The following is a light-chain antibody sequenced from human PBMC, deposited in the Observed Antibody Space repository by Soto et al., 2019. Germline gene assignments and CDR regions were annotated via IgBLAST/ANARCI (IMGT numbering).Light chain of an antibody. CDR2: DVN. Sequence: QSVLTQPASVSGSPGQSITFSCTGTSSDVGSYDYVSWHQQHPGKAPKLIIYDVNNRPSGVPSRFPGSKSGNTASLVISGLQTEDETEYYCSAISTSGTHVFGTGTKVTVL. V-gene: IGLV2-14*03. CDR3: SAISTSGTHV. CDR1: SSDVGSYDY. J-gene: IGLJ1*01.